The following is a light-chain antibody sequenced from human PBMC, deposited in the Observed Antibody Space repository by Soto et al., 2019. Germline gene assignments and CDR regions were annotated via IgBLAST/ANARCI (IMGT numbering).Light chain of an antibody. V-gene: IGKV1-5*03. J-gene: IGKJ1*01. Sequence: DIRMTQSPSTLSGSVGDRVTITCRASQTISSWLAWYQQKPGKAPKLLIYKASTLKSGVPSRFSGSGSGTEFTLTISSLQPDDLATYYCQHYNSYSESFGQGTKVELK. CDR3: QHYNSYSES. CDR1: QTISSW. CDR2: KAS.